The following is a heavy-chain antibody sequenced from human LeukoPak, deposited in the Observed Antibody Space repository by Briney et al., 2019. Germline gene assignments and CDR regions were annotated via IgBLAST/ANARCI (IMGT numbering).Heavy chain of an antibody. J-gene: IGHJ4*02. CDR2: INPNSGGT. CDR3: ARGCSGGSCPYPLDC. CDR1: GYTFTGYY. Sequence: ASVKVSCKAAGYTFTGYYMHWVRQAPGQGLEWMGRINPNSGGTNYAQKFQGRVTMTRDTSISTAYMELSRLRSDDTAVYYCARGCSGGSCPYPLDCWGQGTLVTVSS. D-gene: IGHD2-15*01. V-gene: IGHV1-2*06.